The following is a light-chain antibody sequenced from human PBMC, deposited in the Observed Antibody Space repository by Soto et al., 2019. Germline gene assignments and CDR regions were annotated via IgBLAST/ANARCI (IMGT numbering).Light chain of an antibody. V-gene: IGLV2-8*01. J-gene: IGLJ1*01. CDR2: EVS. Sequence: QSVLTQPPSASGSPGQSVTISCTGTSSDVGGYNYVSWYQQHPGKAPKLMIYEVSKRPSGVPDRFSGSKSGNTASLTVSGPQAEDEADYYCCSYAGSNNFPYVFGTGTKVTVL. CDR3: CSYAGSNNFPYV. CDR1: SSDVGGYNY.